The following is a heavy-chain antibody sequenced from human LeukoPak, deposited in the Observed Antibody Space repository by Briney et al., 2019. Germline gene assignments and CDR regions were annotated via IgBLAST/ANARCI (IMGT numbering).Heavy chain of an antibody. CDR2: IKQDGSET. CDR1: GFTFSSYW. D-gene: IGHD1-1*01. CDR3: ARSNFNYYYYYMDV. V-gene: IGHV3-7*03. Sequence: GGSLRLSCAASGFTFSSYWMSWVRPAPGRGGEWVANIKQDGSETYYVDSVKGRFTISRDNARKSLYLQMNSLRAEDTAVYYCARSNFNYYYYYMDVWGKGTTVAISS. J-gene: IGHJ6*03.